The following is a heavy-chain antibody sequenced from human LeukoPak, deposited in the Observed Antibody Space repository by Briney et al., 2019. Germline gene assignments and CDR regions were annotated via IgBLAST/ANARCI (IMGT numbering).Heavy chain of an antibody. CDR2: IRQDGGEK. CDR1: GFTFSSYW. D-gene: IGHD6-13*01. V-gene: IGHV3-7*01. CDR3: ARDGSAAGLYFDL. Sequence: GGSLRLSCAVSGFTFSSYWMNWVRQAPGKGLEWVASIRQDGGEKSYVDSVKGRFTISRDNTKNSLYLQMNSLRAEDTAVYYCARDGSAAGLYFDLWGQGTLVTVSS. J-gene: IGHJ4*01.